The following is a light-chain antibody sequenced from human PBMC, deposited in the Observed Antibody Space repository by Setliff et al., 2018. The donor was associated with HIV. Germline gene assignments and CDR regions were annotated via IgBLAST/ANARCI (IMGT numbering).Light chain of an antibody. V-gene: IGLV2-23*02. CDR1: SSDVVAYNL. Sequence: QSVLAQPASVSGSPGQSITISCTGSSSDVVAYNLVSWYQHHPGKAPKVIIYEVSERPSGVSSRFFGSQSGDTSSLTILGLRAEDEADYYCCSYITSNYSYVFGTGTKVTVL. CDR2: EVS. CDR3: CSYITSNYSYV. J-gene: IGLJ1*01.